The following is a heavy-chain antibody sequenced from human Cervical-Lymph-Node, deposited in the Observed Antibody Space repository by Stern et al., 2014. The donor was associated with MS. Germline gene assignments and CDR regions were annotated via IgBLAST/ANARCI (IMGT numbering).Heavy chain of an antibody. CDR2: ISGSGSTI. CDR3: ARGRGINWNDGESSDS. J-gene: IGHJ5*01. CDR1: GFTFSDFY. D-gene: IGHD1-20*01. Sequence: QMQLVQSGGGLVKPGGSLRLSCAASGFTFSDFYMTWIRQAPGKGLEWISYISGSGSTIFYSDSVKGRFTISRDNARNSLYLQMNSLTADETAVYYCARGRGINWNDGESSDSWGQGTLVTVSS. V-gene: IGHV3-11*01.